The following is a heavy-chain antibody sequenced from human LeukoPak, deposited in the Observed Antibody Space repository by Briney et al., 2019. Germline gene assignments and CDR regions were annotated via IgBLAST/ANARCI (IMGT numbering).Heavy chain of an antibody. CDR1: GGSISSSSYY. V-gene: IGHV4-39*01. J-gene: IGHJ6*02. CDR2: IYYSGST. Sequence: PSETLSLTCTVSGGSISSSSYYWGWIRQPPGKGLDWIGSIYYSGSTYYNPSLKSRVTISVDTSKNQFSLELSSVTAADTAVYYCARHWTDYYYYYGMDVWGQGTTVTVSS. CDR3: ARHWTDYYYYYGMDV. D-gene: IGHD3/OR15-3a*01.